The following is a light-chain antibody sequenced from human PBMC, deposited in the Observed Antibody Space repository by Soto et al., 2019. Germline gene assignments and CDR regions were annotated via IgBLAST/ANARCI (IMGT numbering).Light chain of an antibody. Sequence: DIQMTQSPSSLSASVGDRVTIACQSSHDVSRNLNWFQQKPGEAPKLLIYDASNLERGVPSRFSASGSGTDFTFTISSLQPEDVATYYCKQYKSMLSFGGGTEIELK. CDR2: DAS. V-gene: IGKV1-33*01. CDR3: KQYKSMLS. CDR1: HDVSRN. J-gene: IGKJ4*01.